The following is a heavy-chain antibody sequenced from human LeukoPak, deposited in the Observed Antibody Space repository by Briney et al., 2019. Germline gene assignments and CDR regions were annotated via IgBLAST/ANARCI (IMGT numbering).Heavy chain of an antibody. D-gene: IGHD6-25*01. CDR1: GYTFTSYD. V-gene: IGHV1-8*01. CDR2: MNPNSGNT. Sequence: ASVKVSCKASGYTFTSYDINWVRQATGQGLEWMGWMNPNSGNTGYAQKFQGRVTMTRNTSISTAYMELSSLRSEDTAVYHCARDRRSRSDDAFGIWGQGTMVTVSS. CDR3: ARDRRSRSDDAFGI. J-gene: IGHJ3*02.